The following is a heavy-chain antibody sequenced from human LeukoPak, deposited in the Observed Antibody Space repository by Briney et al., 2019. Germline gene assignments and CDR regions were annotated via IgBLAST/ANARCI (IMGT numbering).Heavy chain of an antibody. J-gene: IGHJ4*02. CDR3: ASHGYSYGFDY. Sequence: PGGSLRLSCAASGFTFSDYYMSWIRQAPGKGLEWVSYISSSSYTNYADSVKGRFTISRDNAKNSLYLQMNSLRAEDTAVYYCASHGYSYGFDYWGQGTLVTVSS. CDR2: ISSSSYT. CDR1: GFTFSDYY. V-gene: IGHV3-11*06. D-gene: IGHD5-18*01.